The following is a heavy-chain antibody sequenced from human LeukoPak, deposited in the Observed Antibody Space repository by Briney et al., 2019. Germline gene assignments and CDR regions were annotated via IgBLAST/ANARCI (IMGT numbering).Heavy chain of an antibody. CDR3: ARVDIAARPYNWFDP. J-gene: IGHJ5*02. V-gene: IGHV5-51*01. D-gene: IGHD6-6*01. CDR1: GYSFTSYW. CDR2: IYPGDSDT. Sequence: GESLKISCKGSGYSFTSYWIGWVRQMPGKGLEWMGIIYPGDSDTRYSPSFQGQVTISADKSISTAYLQWSSLKASDTAMYYCARVDIAARPYNWFDPWGQGTLVTVSS.